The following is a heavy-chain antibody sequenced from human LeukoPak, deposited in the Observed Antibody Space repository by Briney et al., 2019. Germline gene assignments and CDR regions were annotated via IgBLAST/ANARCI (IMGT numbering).Heavy chain of an antibody. CDR2: ISGSGSST. CDR3: AKDDSSWMRVALDY. CDR1: GFTLSSYA. D-gene: IGHD6-13*01. V-gene: IGHV3-23*01. J-gene: IGHJ4*02. Sequence: GGSVRLLCAAWGFTLSSYAMIGVPQAPGKGLEWVSAISGSGSSTYYADSVKGRFTISRDNSKNTLYLKMNSLRAEDTAVYYCAKDDSSWMRVALDYWGQGTLVTVSS.